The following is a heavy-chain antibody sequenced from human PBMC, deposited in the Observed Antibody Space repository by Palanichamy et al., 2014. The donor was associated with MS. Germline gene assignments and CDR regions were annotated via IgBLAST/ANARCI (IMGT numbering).Heavy chain of an antibody. CDR1: GYIFTDYY. Sequence: QVQLVQSGAELKKPGASVRLSCKASGYIFTDYYVHWVRQAPGQGLEWVGLINSGSGQPNFAHKFRGRVTFARDMSTNTVYMDLTNLKREDTAVYYCAREESGGYFDYWGQGALVTVSS. V-gene: IGHV1-46*01. CDR3: AREESGGYFDY. J-gene: IGHJ4*02. CDR2: INSGSGQP. D-gene: IGHD3-10*01.